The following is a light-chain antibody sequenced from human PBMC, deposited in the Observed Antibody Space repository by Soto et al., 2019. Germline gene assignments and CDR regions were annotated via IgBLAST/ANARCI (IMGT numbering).Light chain of an antibody. CDR3: SSYTSRSTVV. CDR1: SSDVGGYNY. CDR2: DVS. Sequence: QSALTQPASVSGSPGQSITLSCTGTSSDVGGYNYVSWYQQHPGKAPKLMIYDVSNRPSGVSNRFSGSKSGNTASLTISGLQAEDEADYYCSSYTSRSTVVFGGGTKVTVL. V-gene: IGLV2-14*03. J-gene: IGLJ2*01.